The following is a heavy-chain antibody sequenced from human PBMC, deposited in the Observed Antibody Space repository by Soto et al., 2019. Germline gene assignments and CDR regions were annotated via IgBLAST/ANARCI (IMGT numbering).Heavy chain of an antibody. V-gene: IGHV1-8*01. CDR2: MNPNSGYA. CDR3: ARRGASATLDQ. J-gene: IGHJ4*02. Sequence: ASVKVSCKASGDTFTTYDINWVRQATGQGLEWMGWMNPNSGYADYAQNFQGRVTMSRDTSIKTAYMELSHLKSEDTAVYYCARRGASATLDQWGQGTLVTVSS. CDR1: GDTFTTYD.